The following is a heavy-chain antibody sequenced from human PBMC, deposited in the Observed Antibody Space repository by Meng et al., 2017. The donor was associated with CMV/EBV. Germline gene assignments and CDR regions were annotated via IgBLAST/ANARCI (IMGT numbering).Heavy chain of an antibody. V-gene: IGHV2-5*02. J-gene: IGHJ4*02. CDR1: GFSLSTSGVG. D-gene: IGHD6-13*01. CDR2: IYWDDDK. Sequence: HITLQDSGPPLVKPTMSITPTCTFSGFSLSTSGVGVGWIRQPPGKALEWLALIYWDDDKRYSPSLKSRLTITKDTSKNQVVLTMTNMDPVDTATYYCAHHADIAAAGSYYYWGQGTLVTVSS. CDR3: AHHADIAAAGSYYY.